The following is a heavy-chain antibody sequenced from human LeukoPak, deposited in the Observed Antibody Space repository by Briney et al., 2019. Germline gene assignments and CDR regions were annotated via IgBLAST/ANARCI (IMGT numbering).Heavy chain of an antibody. V-gene: IGHV3-30*18. J-gene: IGHJ4*02. Sequence: GGSLRLSCAASGFTFSSYGMHWVRQAPGKGLEWVAVISYDGSNKYYADSVKGRFTISRDNSKNTLYLQMNSLRAEDTAVYYCAKEPRTYSSGWYSDYWGQGTLVTVSS. D-gene: IGHD6-19*01. CDR3: AKEPRTYSSGWYSDY. CDR1: GFTFSSYG. CDR2: ISYDGSNK.